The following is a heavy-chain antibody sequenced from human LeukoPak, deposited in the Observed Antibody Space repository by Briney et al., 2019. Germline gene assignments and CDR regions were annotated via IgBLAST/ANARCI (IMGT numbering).Heavy chain of an antibody. V-gene: IGHV3-74*01. CDR2: INSDGSST. D-gene: IGHD3-9*01. CDR3: ARESRSYFDWLLNDY. Sequence: PGGSLRLSCAASGFTFSSYWMHWVRQAPGKGLVWVSRINSDGSSTSYADSVRGRFSISRDNAKNSLYLQMNSLRAEDTAVYYCARESRSYFDWLLNDYWGQGTLVTVSS. J-gene: IGHJ4*02. CDR1: GFTFSSYW.